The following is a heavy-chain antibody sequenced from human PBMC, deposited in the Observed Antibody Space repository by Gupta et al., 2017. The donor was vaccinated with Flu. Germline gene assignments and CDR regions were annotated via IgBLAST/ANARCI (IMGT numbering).Heavy chain of an antibody. CDR2: IFHSGST. CDR3: ARVLTVPDPTADFYYYNYMDV. J-gene: IGHJ6*03. D-gene: IGHD6-25*01. V-gene: IGHV4-59*01. Sequence: WIRQPPGKGLEWMGYIFHSGSTSYSPSLKTRVTVSEDTSKNQISLKLNSVTAADTAVYFCARVLTVPDPTADFYYYNYMDVWGKGTTVTVSS.